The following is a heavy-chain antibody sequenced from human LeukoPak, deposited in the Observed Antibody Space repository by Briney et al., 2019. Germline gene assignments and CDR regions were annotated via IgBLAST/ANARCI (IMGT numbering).Heavy chain of an antibody. V-gene: IGHV6-1*01. D-gene: IGHD1-7*01. CDR1: GDSVSSNSAA. CDR3: ARGYMGTTDY. J-gene: IGHJ4*02. CDR2: TYYRSKWNK. Sequence: PSQTLSLTCAISGDSVSSNSAAWNWIRQSPSRGLEWLGRTYYRSKWNKNYAASVKSRITINPDTSKNQLSLQLNSVTPEDTAVYYCARGYMGTTDYWGRGTLVIVSS.